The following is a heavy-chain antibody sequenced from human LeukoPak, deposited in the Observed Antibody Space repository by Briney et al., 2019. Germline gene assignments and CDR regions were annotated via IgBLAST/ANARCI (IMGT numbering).Heavy chain of an antibody. V-gene: IGHV1-18*04. CDR3: ARDLVVPAAIEGTPNWFDP. CDR2: ISAYNGNT. D-gene: IGHD2-2*01. Sequence: ASVKVSCTASGYTFTSYGISWVRQAPGQGLEWMGWISAYNGNTNYAQKLQGRVTMTTDTSTSTAYMELRSLRSDDTAVYYCARDLVVPAAIEGTPNWFDPWGQGTLVTVSS. CDR1: GYTFTSYG. J-gene: IGHJ5*02.